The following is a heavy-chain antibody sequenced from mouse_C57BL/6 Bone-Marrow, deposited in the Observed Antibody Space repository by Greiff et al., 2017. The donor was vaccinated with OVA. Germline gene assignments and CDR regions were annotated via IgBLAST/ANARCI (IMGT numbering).Heavy chain of an antibody. CDR1: GYTFTSYW. CDR3: SSYSSGYEAY. CDR2: IYPSDSET. Sequence: VQLQQPGAELVRPGSSVKLSCKASGYTFTSYWMDWVKQRPGQGLEWIGNIYPSDSETHYNQKFKDKATLTVDKSSSTAYMQLSSLTSEDSAVYYCSSYSSGYEAYWGQGTLVTVSA. D-gene: IGHD3-2*02. J-gene: IGHJ3*01. V-gene: IGHV1-61*01.